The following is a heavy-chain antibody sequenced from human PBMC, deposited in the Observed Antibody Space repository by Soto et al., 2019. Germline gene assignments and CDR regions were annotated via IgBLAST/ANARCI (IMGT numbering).Heavy chain of an antibody. V-gene: IGHV3-74*01. CDR1: GFSFSSHW. Sequence: EVQLVESGGGLVQPGGSLRLSCAASGFSFSSHWMHWLRQAPGKGLVWVSRIYTDGSRADYADSVKGRFTISRDNAKNTAHLQLNGLGDEDTAVYYCARGARNYYYFDYWGQGTLVTVSS. CDR3: ARGARNYYYFDY. J-gene: IGHJ4*02. D-gene: IGHD1-7*01. CDR2: IYTDGSRA.